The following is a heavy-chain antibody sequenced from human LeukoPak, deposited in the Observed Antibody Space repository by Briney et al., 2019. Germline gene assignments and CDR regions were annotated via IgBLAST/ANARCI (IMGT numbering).Heavy chain of an antibody. CDR1: GFTFGSYG. CDR3: ARARGSGWYDY. CDR2: ISYDGSNL. D-gene: IGHD6-19*01. Sequence: GGSLRLSCVVTGFTFGSYGMQWVRQAPGKGLEWVAVISYDGSNLYYADSVKGRFTISRDNSKNTLYLQMNSLRAEDTAVYYCARARGSGWYDYWGQGTLVTVSS. J-gene: IGHJ4*02. V-gene: IGHV3-33*05.